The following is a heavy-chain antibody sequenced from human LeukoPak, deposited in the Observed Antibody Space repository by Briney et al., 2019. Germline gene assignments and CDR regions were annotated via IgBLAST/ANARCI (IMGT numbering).Heavy chain of an antibody. J-gene: IGHJ4*02. CDR1: GGSISSSSYY. Sequence: PSETLSLTCTVSGGSISSSSYYWGWIRQPPGKGLEWIGSISHTGSTYHNPSLKGRVTISVDTPKNQFSLMLNSVTAADTAVYYCARHSSGYYLYYFDYWGQGTLVTVSS. D-gene: IGHD3-22*01. V-gene: IGHV4-39*01. CDR3: ARHSSGYYLYYFDY. CDR2: ISHTGST.